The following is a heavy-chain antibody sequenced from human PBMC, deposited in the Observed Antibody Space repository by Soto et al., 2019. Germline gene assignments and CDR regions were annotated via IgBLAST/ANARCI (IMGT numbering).Heavy chain of an antibody. CDR1: GGTFSSYA. V-gene: IGHV1-69*01. D-gene: IGHD3-9*01. Sequence: QVQLVQSGAEVKKPGSSVKVSCKASGGTFSSYAISWVRQAPGQGLEWMGGIIPIFGTANYAQKFQGRGTLTADESTSTAYMELSSLRSEDTAVYYCARSLRYFDWLLGYYYGMDVWGRGTTVTVSS. J-gene: IGHJ6*02. CDR2: IIPIFGTA. CDR3: ARSLRYFDWLLGYYYGMDV.